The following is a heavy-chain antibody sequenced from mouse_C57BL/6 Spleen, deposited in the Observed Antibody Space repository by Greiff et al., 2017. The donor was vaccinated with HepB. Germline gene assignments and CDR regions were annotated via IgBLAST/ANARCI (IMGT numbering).Heavy chain of an antibody. J-gene: IGHJ2*01. CDR1: GYTFTSYW. CDR3: ARGSVPHYFDY. Sequence: QVHVKQPGAELVKPGASVKMSCKASGYTFTSYWITWVKQRPGQGLEWIGDIYPGSGSTNYNEKFKSKATLTVDTSSSTAYMQLSSLTSEDSAIYYCARGSVPHYFDYWGQGTTLTVSS. CDR2: IYPGSGST. V-gene: IGHV1-55*01.